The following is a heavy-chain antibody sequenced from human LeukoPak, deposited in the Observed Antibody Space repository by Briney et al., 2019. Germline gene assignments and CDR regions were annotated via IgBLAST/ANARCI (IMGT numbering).Heavy chain of an antibody. CDR2: IYYSGST. Sequence: PSQTLSLTCTVSGGSISSGGYYWSWLRQHPGKGLEWIGYIYYSGSTYYNPSLKSRVTISVDTSKNQFSLKLSSVTAADTAVYYCAGAIVVVPAAPSSWFDPWGQGTLVTVSS. V-gene: IGHV4-31*03. CDR3: AGAIVVVPAAPSSWFDP. D-gene: IGHD2-2*01. CDR1: GGSISSGGYY. J-gene: IGHJ5*02.